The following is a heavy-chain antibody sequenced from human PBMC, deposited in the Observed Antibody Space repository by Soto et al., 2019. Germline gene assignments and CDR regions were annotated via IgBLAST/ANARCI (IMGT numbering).Heavy chain of an antibody. D-gene: IGHD6-6*01. Sequence: ASVKVSCKASGYTFTGYYIHWVRQAPGQGLEWMGWINPNSGGTNYAQKFQGRVTMTRDTSISTAYMELSRLRSDDTAVYYCARRGVYSSSSNYYYGMDVWGQGTTVTVSS. J-gene: IGHJ6*02. V-gene: IGHV1-2*02. CDR1: GYTFTGYY. CDR3: ARRGVYSSSSNYYYGMDV. CDR2: INPNSGGT.